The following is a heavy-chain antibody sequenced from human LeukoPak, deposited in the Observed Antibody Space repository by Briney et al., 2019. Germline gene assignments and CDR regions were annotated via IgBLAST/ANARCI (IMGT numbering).Heavy chain of an antibody. CDR3: ARDQWSGSYYGLNPFDL. D-gene: IGHD1-26*01. CDR1: GFTFSSYA. Sequence: ERSLRLSCAASGFTFSSYAMHWVRQAPGKGLEWVAVISYDGSNKYYADSVKGRFTISRDNSKNTLYLQMNSLRAEDTAVYYCARDQWSGSYYGLNPFDLWGRGTLVTVSS. V-gene: IGHV3-30-3*01. CDR2: ISYDGSNK. J-gene: IGHJ2*01.